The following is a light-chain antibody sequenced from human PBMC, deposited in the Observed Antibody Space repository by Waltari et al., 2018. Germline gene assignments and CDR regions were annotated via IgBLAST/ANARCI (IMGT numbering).Light chain of an antibody. V-gene: IGKV3-20*01. CDR2: AAS. Sequence: PGERATLSCRASQRVANNYLAWYQQRPGQAPRLLIYAASSRATGIPDRFSGSVSGTEFTLTISRLEPEDSAVYYCYQYGLSARTFGQGTKVEI. CDR3: YQYGLSART. J-gene: IGKJ1*01. CDR1: QRVANNY.